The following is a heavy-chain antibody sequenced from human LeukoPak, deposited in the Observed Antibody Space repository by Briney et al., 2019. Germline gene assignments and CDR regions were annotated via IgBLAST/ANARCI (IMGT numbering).Heavy chain of an antibody. CDR3: ARDSYGLGSNYFDP. D-gene: IGHD3-10*01. CDR2: IYHIVNT. V-gene: IGHV4-30-2*01. CDR1: GASVSSGGSS. Sequence: SQTLSLTCAVTGASVSSGGSSWAWIRQPPGKGLEWIGYIYHIVNTFYTPSLQSRVTISVDRAKNQVSLSLTSVTAADTAVYYCARDSYGLGSNYFDPWGQGTQVTVSS. J-gene: IGHJ5*02.